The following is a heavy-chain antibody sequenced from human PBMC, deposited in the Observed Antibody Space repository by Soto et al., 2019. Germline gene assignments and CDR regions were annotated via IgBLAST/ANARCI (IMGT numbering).Heavy chain of an antibody. D-gene: IGHD2-2*02. J-gene: IGHJ4*02. V-gene: IGHV4-61*01. Sequence: SETLSLTCTVSGGSFKSGSYSWSWIRQPPGKGLEWIGYVHHTGRTSYNPSLKSRVSISMDTSKNQFSLNLDSVTAADTAVYFCARSPAAIWYFDYWGQGTLVTVSS. CDR1: GGSFKSGSYS. CDR3: ARSPAAIWYFDY. CDR2: VHHTGRT.